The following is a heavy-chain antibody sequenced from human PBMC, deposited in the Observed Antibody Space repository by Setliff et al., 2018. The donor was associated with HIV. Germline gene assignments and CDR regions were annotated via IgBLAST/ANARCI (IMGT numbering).Heavy chain of an antibody. CDR3: ARQLSNSFDF. D-gene: IGHD1-1*01. J-gene: IGHJ4*02. Sequence: ASVKVSCKSSGYTFDENFLHWVRQAPGRGLEWMGWISPRLGGTKISQTFRGRVTMTRDTSLNTAYVEITGLRPDDTAVYFCARQLSNSFDFWGQGTLVTVSS. CDR2: ISPRLGGT. CDR1: GYTFDENF. V-gene: IGHV1-2*02.